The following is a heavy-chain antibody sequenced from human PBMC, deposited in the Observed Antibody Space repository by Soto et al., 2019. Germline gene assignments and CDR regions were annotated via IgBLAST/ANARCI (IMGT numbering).Heavy chain of an antibody. V-gene: IGHV3-30*18. J-gene: IGHJ4*02. D-gene: IGHD4-17*01. CDR3: AKLYGDINY. Sequence: QVQLVESGGGVVQPGRSLRLSCAASGFTFSSYGMHWIRQAPGKGLEWVAVISYDGSNKYYAHSVKGRFTNSRDNSKNTLYLQMNSLRAEDTAVYYCAKLYGDINYWGQGTLVTVSS. CDR2: ISYDGSNK. CDR1: GFTFSSYG.